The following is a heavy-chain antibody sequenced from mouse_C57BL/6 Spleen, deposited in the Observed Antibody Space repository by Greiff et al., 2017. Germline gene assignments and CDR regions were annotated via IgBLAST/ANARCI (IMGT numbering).Heavy chain of an antibody. CDR1: GFTFSSYG. D-gene: IGHD4-1*01. J-gene: IGHJ2*01. CDR2: ISSGGSYT. V-gene: IGHV5-6*01. Sequence: EVMLVESGGDLVKPGGSLKLSCAASGFTFSSYGMSWVRQTPDKRLEWVATISSGGSYTYYPDSVKGRFTISRDNAKNTLYLQMSSLKAEDTAMYYCARQELGRGDFDYWGQGTTLTVSS. CDR3: ARQELGRGDFDY.